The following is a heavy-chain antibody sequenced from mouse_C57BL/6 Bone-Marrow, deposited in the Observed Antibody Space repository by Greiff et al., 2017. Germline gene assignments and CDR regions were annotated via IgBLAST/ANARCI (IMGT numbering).Heavy chain of an antibody. CDR2: ISDGGSYT. J-gene: IGHJ2*01. CDR3: ARKEGVVTFDY. D-gene: IGHD2-2*01. V-gene: IGHV5-4*01. Sequence: EVHLVESGGGLVKPGGSLKLSCAASGFTFSSYAMSWVRQTPEKRLEWVATISDGGSYTYYPDNVKGRFTISRDNAKNNLYLQMSHLKSEDTAMXYCARKEGVVTFDYWGQGTTLTVSS. CDR1: GFTFSSYA.